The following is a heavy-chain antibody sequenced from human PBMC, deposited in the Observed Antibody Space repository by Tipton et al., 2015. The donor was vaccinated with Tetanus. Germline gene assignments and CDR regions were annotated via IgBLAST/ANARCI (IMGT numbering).Heavy chain of an antibody. V-gene: IGHV4-39*01. CDR1: GGSITSGTYY. CDR2: IYYDGTT. Sequence: TLSLTCIVSGGSITSGTYYWAWVRQPPGKGLEWIGNIYYDGTTYYNSPLKSRVTISLDTSKNRFSLKRTSVTAADTAGYYCARQADNWFDPWGQGTLVAVSS. J-gene: IGHJ5*02. CDR3: ARQADNWFDP.